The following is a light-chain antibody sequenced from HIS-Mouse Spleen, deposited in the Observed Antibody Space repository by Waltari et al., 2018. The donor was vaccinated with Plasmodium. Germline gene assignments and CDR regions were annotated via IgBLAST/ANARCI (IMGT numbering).Light chain of an antibody. CDR1: SSNIGNNY. CDR3: GTWDSSLSAGVV. Sequence: QSVLTQPPSVSAAPAQKVTISCSGSSSNIGNNYVSWYQQLPGTAPKRLIYDNNKRPSGIPDLFSGSKSGTSATLGITGLQTGDEADYYCGTWDSSLSAGVVFGGGTKLTVL. CDR2: DNN. J-gene: IGLJ2*01. V-gene: IGLV1-51*01.